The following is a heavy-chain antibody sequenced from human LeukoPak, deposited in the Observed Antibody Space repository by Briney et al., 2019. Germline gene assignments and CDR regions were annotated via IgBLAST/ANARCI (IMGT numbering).Heavy chain of an antibody. CDR2: ISSGGNTI. V-gene: IGHV3-48*03. J-gene: IGHJ4*02. CDR3: AREGTAMVSFDY. CDR1: GFTFSSYE. D-gene: IGHD5-18*01. Sequence: GGSLRLSCAASGFTFSSYEMNWVRQAPGKGLEWVSYISSGGNTIYYADSVKGRFTISRDNAKNSLYLQMNSLRAEDTAVYYCAREGTAMVSFDYWGQGTLVTVSS.